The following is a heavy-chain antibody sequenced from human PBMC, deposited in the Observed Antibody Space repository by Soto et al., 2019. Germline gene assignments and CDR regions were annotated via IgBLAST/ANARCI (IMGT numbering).Heavy chain of an antibody. J-gene: IGHJ4*02. CDR1: GFTFGSYW. D-gene: IGHD3-22*01. CDR2: INQDGTEE. CDR3: ARGDNSDSHYRPLDN. Sequence: GGSLRLSCAASGFTFGSYWMTWVRQTPGKGLQWVADINQDGTEEYYVDSVRGRFTISRDNARNSLYLQMNSLRAEDAAVYHCARGDNSDSHYRPLDNWGQGTLVTVSS. V-gene: IGHV3-7*05.